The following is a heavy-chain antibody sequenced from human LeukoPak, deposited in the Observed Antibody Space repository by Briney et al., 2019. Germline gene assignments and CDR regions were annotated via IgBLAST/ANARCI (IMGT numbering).Heavy chain of an antibody. V-gene: IGHV1-69*05. Sequence: ASVKVSCKASGGTFSSYTISWVRQAPGQGLEWMGGIIPIFGTASYAQKFQGRVTITTDESTSTAYMELSSLRSEDTAVYYCARDGRLGYYYYYMDVWGKGTTVTVSS. CDR1: GGTFSSYT. J-gene: IGHJ6*03. CDR3: ARDGRLGYYYYYMDV. CDR2: IIPIFGTA. D-gene: IGHD2-15*01.